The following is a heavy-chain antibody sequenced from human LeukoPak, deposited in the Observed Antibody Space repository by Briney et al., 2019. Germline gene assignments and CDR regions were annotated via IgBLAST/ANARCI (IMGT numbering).Heavy chain of an antibody. CDR3: ARGPYYYDRDAFDI. J-gene: IGHJ3*02. D-gene: IGHD3-10*02. V-gene: IGHV4-34*01. CDR2: INHSGST. Sequence: SVTLSLTCAVYGGSFSGYYWSWIRQPPGKGLEWIGEINHSGSTNYNPSLKSRVTISVDTSKNQFSLKLSSVTAADTAVYYCARGPYYYDRDAFDIWGQGTMVTVSS. CDR1: GGSFSGYY.